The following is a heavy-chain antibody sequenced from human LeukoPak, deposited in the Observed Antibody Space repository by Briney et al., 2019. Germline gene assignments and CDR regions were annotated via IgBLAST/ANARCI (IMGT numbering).Heavy chain of an antibody. D-gene: IGHD2-21*02. CDR2: INAGNGNT. Sequence: ASVKVSCKASGGTFSSYAISWVRQAPGQRLEWMGWINAGNGNTKYSQKFQGRVTITRDTSASTAYMELSSLRSEDTAVYYCARGRIVVVTVWGQGTLVTVSS. CDR3: ARGRIVVVTV. V-gene: IGHV1-3*01. CDR1: GGTFSSYA. J-gene: IGHJ4*02.